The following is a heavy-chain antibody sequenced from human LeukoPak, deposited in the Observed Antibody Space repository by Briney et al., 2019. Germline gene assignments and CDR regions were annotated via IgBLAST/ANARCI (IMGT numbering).Heavy chain of an antibody. D-gene: IGHD4-17*01. CDR1: GYTFSDYY. CDR2: ISSSGSTI. J-gene: IGHJ4*02. CDR3: ARAGTVTTPDYFDY. Sequence: GGSLRLSCAASGYTFSDYYMSWIRQAPGKGLEWVSYISSSGSTIYYADSVKGRFTISRDNAKTSLYLQMNSLRAEDTAVYYCARAGTVTTPDYFDYWGQGTLVTVSS. V-gene: IGHV3-11*01.